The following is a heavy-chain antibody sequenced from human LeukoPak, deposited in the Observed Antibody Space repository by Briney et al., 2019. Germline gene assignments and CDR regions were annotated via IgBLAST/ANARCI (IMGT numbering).Heavy chain of an antibody. J-gene: IGHJ4*02. CDR1: GYSISSGHY. D-gene: IGHD3-3*01. CDR2: IYHSGST. CDR3: ARFTIFGVGPDY. Sequence: PSETLSLTCAVSGYSISSGHYWGWIRQPPGKGLEWIGSIYHSGSTYYNPSLKSRVTISVDTSKNQFSLKLSSVTAADTAVYYCARFTIFGVGPDYWGQGTLVTVSS. V-gene: IGHV4-38-2*01.